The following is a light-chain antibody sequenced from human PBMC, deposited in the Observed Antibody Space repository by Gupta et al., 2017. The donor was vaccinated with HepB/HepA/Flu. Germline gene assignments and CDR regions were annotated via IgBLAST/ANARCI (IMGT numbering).Light chain of an antibody. Sequence: ELLMPHPPAPLPVSPGERATLSSRAIHSVSSNLAWYQQKPGQAPRLLIYGASTRATDVPARFSGSGSGTEFALSISSLLSEDSAVYYCQQYGFWPETFGQGTKVEIK. CDR1: HSVSSN. V-gene: IGKV3-15*01. CDR3: QQYGFWPET. J-gene: IGKJ1*01. CDR2: GAS.